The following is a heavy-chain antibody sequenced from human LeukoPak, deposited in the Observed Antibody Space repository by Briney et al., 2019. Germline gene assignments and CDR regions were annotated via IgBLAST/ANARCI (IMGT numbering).Heavy chain of an antibody. D-gene: IGHD5-24*01. J-gene: IGHJ4*02. Sequence: GGSLRLSCAASGFTVSSNYMSWVRQAPGKGLEWVPVIYSGGSTYYADSVKGRFTISRDNSKNTLYLQMNSLRAEDTAVYYCARASESGATEDYWGQGTLVTVSS. V-gene: IGHV3-53*01. CDR3: ARASESGATEDY. CDR2: IYSGGST. CDR1: GFTVSSNY.